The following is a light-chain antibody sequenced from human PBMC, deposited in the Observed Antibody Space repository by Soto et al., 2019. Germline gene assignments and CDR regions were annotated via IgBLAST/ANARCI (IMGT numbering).Light chain of an antibody. Sequence: QSALTQPASVSGSPGQSITISCTGTSSDVGGYNYVSWYQQHPGKAPKVMIYDVSNRPSGVSNRFSGSKSGNTASLTISGLQAEDEADYYCSSYTSISTLVFGTGTKLTVL. J-gene: IGLJ1*01. V-gene: IGLV2-14*03. CDR2: DVS. CDR1: SSDVGGYNY. CDR3: SSYTSISTLV.